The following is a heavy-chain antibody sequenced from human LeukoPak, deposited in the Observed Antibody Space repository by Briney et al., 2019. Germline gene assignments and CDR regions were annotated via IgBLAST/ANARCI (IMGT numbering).Heavy chain of an antibody. CDR2: ISYDGSNK. J-gene: IGHJ4*02. CDR1: GFTFSSYG. D-gene: IGHD3-10*01. V-gene: IGHV3-30*03. CDR3: ARDSDLGVLDY. Sequence: GGSLRLSCAASGFTFSSYGMHWVRQAPGKGLEWVAVISYDGSNKYYADSVKGRFTISRDNSKNTLYLQMNSLRAEDTAVYYCARDSDLGVLDYRGQGTLVTVSS.